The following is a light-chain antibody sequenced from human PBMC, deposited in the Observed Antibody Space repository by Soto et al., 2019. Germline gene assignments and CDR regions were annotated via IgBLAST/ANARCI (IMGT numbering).Light chain of an antibody. J-gene: IGKJ1*01. CDR1: QSVINSY. CDR3: QQYGTAPWT. Sequence: EVVLTQSPGTLSLSSVERATLSCRASQSVINSYLAWYQQKPGQAPRLLLYGAYNRATGIPDRFSGSGSGTDFTLTISRLEPEDFAVYYCQQYGTAPWTFGQGTKVDIK. V-gene: IGKV3-20*01. CDR2: GAY.